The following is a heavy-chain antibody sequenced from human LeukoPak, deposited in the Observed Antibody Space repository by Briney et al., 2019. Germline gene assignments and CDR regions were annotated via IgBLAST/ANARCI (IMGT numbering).Heavy chain of an antibody. Sequence: GGSLRLSCAASGFTFDDYGMSWVRQAPGKGLEWVSGINWNGGSTGYADSVKGRFTISRDNAKNSLYLQMNSLRAEDTALYYCARPYLLYGSGKNAFDIWGQGTMVTVSS. D-gene: IGHD3-10*01. CDR1: GFTFDDYG. V-gene: IGHV3-20*04. CDR3: ARPYLLYGSGKNAFDI. J-gene: IGHJ3*02. CDR2: INWNGGST.